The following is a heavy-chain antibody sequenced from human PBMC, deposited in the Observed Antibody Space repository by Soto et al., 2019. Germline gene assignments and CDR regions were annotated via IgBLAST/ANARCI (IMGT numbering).Heavy chain of an antibody. V-gene: IGHV3-66*01. CDR1: GFTVSNHY. D-gene: IGHD6-13*01. Sequence: GGSLRLSCAASGFTVSNHYMSWVRQAPGKGLEWVAIIYTRGDTYYTDSVKGRFTISRDNSKNTLYLQMNSLSADDTAIYYCARDPRIAAAGAPFDYWGQGTLVTV. J-gene: IGHJ4*02. CDR2: IYTRGDT. CDR3: ARDPRIAAAGAPFDY.